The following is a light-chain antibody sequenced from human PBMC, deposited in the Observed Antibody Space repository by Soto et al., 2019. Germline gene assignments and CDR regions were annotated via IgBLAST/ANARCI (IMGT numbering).Light chain of an antibody. CDR1: SSNIGSNT. V-gene: IGLV1-44*01. J-gene: IGLJ1*01. CDR2: SNN. Sequence: QSVLTQPPSASGTPGQRVTISCSGSSSNIGSNTVNWYQQLPGTAPKLLIYSNNQRPSGVHDRFSGSKSGTSASLAISGLQSEDEADYYCAALDDSLNGYVFGTGTKLTVL. CDR3: AALDDSLNGYV.